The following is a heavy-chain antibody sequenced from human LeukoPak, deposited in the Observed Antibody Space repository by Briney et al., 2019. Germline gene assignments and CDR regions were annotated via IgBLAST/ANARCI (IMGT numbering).Heavy chain of an antibody. CDR3: ARDLSYSSGPGQH. V-gene: IGHV3-30-3*01. J-gene: IGHJ1*01. CDR2: ISYDGSNK. Sequence: PGGSLRLSCAASGFTFSSYAMHWVRQAPGKGLEWVAVISYDGSNKYYADSVKGRFTISRDNSKNTLYLQMNSLRAEDTAVYYGARDLSYSSGPGQHWGQGTLVTVSS. D-gene: IGHD6-19*01. CDR1: GFTFSSYA.